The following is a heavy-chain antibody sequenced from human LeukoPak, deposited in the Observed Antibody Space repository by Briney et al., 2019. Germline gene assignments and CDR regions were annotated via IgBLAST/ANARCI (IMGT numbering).Heavy chain of an antibody. D-gene: IGHD2-21*02. Sequence: GGSLRLSCAASGFTVSSNYMNWVRQAPGKGLEWVSAISGSGGSTYYADSVKGRFTISRDNSRNTLYLQMGSLRPEDMAVYYCARDGGDIVVVTASYYYMDVWGKGTTVTVSS. CDR3: ARDGGDIVVVTASYYYMDV. CDR2: ISGSGGST. J-gene: IGHJ6*03. V-gene: IGHV3-66*01. CDR1: GFTVSSNY.